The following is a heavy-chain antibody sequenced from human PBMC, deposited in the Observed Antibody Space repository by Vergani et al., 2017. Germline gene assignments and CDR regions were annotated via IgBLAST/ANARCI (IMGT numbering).Heavy chain of an antibody. V-gene: IGHV3-23*04. CDR3: AKDVAWFGDAGAFDI. CDR2: ISGSGGST. D-gene: IGHD3-10*01. J-gene: IGHJ3*02. CDR1: GFTFSSYG. Sequence: VQLVESGGGVVQPGRSLRLSCAASGFTFSSYGMHWVCQAPGKGLEWVSAISGSGGSTYYADSVKGRFTISRDNSKNTLYLQMNSLRAEDTAVYYCAKDVAWFGDAGAFDIWGQGTMVTVSS.